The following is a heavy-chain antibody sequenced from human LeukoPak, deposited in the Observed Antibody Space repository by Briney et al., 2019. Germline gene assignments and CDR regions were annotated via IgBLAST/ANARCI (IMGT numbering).Heavy chain of an antibody. CDR2: ISRSGTMI. Sequence: GGSLRLSCAASGITFSDYYMSWIRRAPGKGLEWVSYISRSGTMIYYADSVKGRFTISRDNVKNSTYLQMNSLRAEDTAVYYCARVGGHTVPTRETASRYMDVWGKGTSVAVSS. V-gene: IGHV3-11*01. D-gene: IGHD2-15*01. CDR3: ARVGGHTVPTRETASRYMDV. CDR1: GITFSDYY. J-gene: IGHJ6*03.